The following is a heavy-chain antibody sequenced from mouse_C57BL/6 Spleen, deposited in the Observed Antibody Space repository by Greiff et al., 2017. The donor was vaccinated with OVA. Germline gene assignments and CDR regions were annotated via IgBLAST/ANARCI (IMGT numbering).Heavy chain of an antibody. V-gene: IGHV5-9-1*02. CDR2: ISSGGDYI. D-gene: IGHD1-1*01. CDR1: GFTFSSYA. CDR3: TREGSSSYYFDY. J-gene: IGHJ2*01. Sequence: EVKVVESGEGLVKPGGSLKLSCAASGFTFSSYAMSWVRQTPEKRLEWVAYISSGGDYIYYADTVKGRFTISRDNARNTLYLQMSSLKSEDTAMYYCTREGSSSYYFDYWGQGTTLTVSS.